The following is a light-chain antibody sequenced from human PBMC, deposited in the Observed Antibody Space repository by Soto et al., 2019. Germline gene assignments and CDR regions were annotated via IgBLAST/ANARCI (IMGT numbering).Light chain of an antibody. CDR3: QQYDLYPWT. CDR2: KAS. J-gene: IGKJ1*01. Sequence: DIQMTQSPSTLSASVGDRVTITCRASQSISSWLAWYQQKPGKAPKLLFYKASNLETGVPSRFSGSGSGTEFTLTISSLQPDDFATYYCQQYDLYPWTFGQGTKVEI. V-gene: IGKV1-5*03. CDR1: QSISSW.